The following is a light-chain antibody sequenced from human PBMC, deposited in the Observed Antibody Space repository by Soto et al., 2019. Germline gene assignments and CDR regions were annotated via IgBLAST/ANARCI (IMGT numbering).Light chain of an antibody. CDR2: GAS. J-gene: IGKJ5*01. CDR3: QQYGSSPIT. CDR1: QSISDT. V-gene: IGKV3-20*01. Sequence: EIVMTQSPATLSVSPGGRATLSCRASQSISDTLAWYQQKPGQAPRLLMFGASTRAPGIPDRFSGSGSGTDFTLTISRLEPEDFAVYYCQQYGSSPITFGQGTRLEIK.